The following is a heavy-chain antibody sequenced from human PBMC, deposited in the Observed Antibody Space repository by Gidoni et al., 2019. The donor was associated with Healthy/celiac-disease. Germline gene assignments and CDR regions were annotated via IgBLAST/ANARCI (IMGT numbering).Heavy chain of an antibody. CDR2: ISSISSYI. V-gene: IGHV3-21*01. D-gene: IGHD4-17*01. Sequence: EVQLVESGGGVVKPGGSLRLSWAASGFTFSSYSMNWVRQAPGKVLAWVSSISSISSYIDYADSVKGRFTISRDNAKNSLYLQMNSLRAEDTAVYYCARDNGDYCDYVNYWGQGTLVTVSS. CDR1: GFTFSSYS. CDR3: ARDNGDYCDYVNY. J-gene: IGHJ4*02.